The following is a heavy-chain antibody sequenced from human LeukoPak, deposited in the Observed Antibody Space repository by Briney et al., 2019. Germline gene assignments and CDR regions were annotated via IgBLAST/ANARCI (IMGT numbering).Heavy chain of an antibody. V-gene: IGHV4-4*07. J-gene: IGHJ6*03. CDR2: IYTSGST. CDR3: ARERGETTVTSIYYYYYMDV. D-gene: IGHD4-17*01. CDR1: GCSISSYY. Sequence: SETLSLTCAVSGCSISSYYWSWIRQPAGKGLEWIGRIYTSGSTYYNPSLKSRVTMSVDTSKNQFSLKLSSVTAADTAVYYCARERGETTVTSIYYYYYMDVWGKGTTVTISS.